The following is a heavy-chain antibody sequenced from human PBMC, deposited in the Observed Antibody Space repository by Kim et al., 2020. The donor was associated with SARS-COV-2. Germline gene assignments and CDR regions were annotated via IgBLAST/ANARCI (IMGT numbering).Heavy chain of an antibody. V-gene: IGHV3-11*06. D-gene: IGHD3-10*01. Sequence: HKNYVDSVRGRYTMSRDNTRHAVYLQMNSLRVEDTAVYYCARDTDFGRFDLWGQGTMVTVSS. CDR2: HK. J-gene: IGHJ3*01. CDR3: ARDTDFGRFDL.